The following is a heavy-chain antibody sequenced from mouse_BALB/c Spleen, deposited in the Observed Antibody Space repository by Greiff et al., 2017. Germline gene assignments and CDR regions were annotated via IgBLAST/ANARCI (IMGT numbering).Heavy chain of an antibody. CDR1: GFSLTSYG. Sequence: VMLVESGPGLVAPSQSLSITCTVSGFSLTSYGVHWVRQPPGKGLEWLGVIWAGGSTNYNSALMSRLSISKDNSKSQVFLKMNSLQTDDTAMYYCARDFGTEFAYWGQGTLVTVSA. V-gene: IGHV2-9*02. CDR3: ARDFGTEFAY. J-gene: IGHJ3*01. D-gene: IGHD4-1*01. CDR2: IWAGGST.